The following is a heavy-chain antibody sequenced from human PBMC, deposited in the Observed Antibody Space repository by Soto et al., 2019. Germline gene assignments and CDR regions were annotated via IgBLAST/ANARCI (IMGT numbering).Heavy chain of an antibody. CDR3: ARDSGLHRGMDV. J-gene: IGHJ6*02. CDR1: GGSISSGDYY. Sequence: SETLSLTCTVSGGSISSGDYYWSWIRQPPGKGLEWIGYIYYSGSTYYNPSLKSRVTISVDTSKNQFSLELSSVTAADTAVYYCARDSGLHRGMDVWGQGTTVTVSS. V-gene: IGHV4-30-4*01. CDR2: IYYSGST.